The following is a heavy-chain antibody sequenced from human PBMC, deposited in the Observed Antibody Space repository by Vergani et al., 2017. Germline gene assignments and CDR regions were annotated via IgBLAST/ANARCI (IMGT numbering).Heavy chain of an antibody. CDR1: GGSISSGDYY. Sequence: QVQLQESGPGLVKPSQTLSLTCTVSGGSISSGDYYWSWIRQPPGKGLEWIGYIYYSGSTYYNPSLKSRVTISVDTSKNQFSRKLSSVTAADTAVYYCARDAIPSECSGGSCYSATPADAFDIWGQGTMVTVSS. D-gene: IGHD2-15*01. CDR2: IYYSGST. J-gene: IGHJ3*02. CDR3: ARDAIPSECSGGSCYSATPADAFDI. V-gene: IGHV4-30-4*08.